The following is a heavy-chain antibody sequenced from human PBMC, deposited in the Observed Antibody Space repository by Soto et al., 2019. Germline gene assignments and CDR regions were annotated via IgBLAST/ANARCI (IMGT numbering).Heavy chain of an antibody. D-gene: IGHD2-21*01. J-gene: IGHJ4*02. Sequence: QVQLVQSGSEEKKPGASVKVSCKASGYTFTRYAMHWARQTPGQRLEWMRWFNAGNGKTKYSQKVQGRDTITRDTAASIAYMELSRLRPEDPAVYYCSRAVALPAHFVFWGQRTLGTVS. CDR1: GYTFTRYA. CDR2: FNAGNGKT. CDR3: SRAVALPAHFVF. V-gene: IGHV1-3*05.